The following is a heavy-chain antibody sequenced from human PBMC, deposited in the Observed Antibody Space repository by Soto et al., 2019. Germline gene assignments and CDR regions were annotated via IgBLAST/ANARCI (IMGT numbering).Heavy chain of an antibody. V-gene: IGHV1-69*13. Sequence: SVKVSCKACGVTFSKFVISWVRQAPGQGREWMGGNIPIFGTANYAQKFQGRVTIIADESTGTTYMELNSLRSEDTAVYYCARAPILVGETTYENYFDYWGQGTLVTVSS. CDR1: GVTFSKFV. J-gene: IGHJ4*02. CDR3: ARAPILVGETTYENYFDY. CDR2: NIPIFGTA. D-gene: IGHD2-21*01.